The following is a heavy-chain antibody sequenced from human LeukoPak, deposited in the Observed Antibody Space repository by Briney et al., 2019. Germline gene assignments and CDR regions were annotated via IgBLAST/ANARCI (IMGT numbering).Heavy chain of an antibody. CDR1: GFTFSNYA. J-gene: IGHJ4*02. CDR2: ISGSGGST. D-gene: IGHD3-22*01. V-gene: IGHV3-23*01. Sequence: GGSLRLSCAASGFTFSNYAMSWVRQAPGKGLEWVSAISGSGGSTYYADSVKGRFTISRDNSKNTLYLQMNSLRAEDTAVYYCAKRHPTYYYDSSGYQFDYWGQGTLVTVSS. CDR3: AKRHPTYYYDSSGYQFDY.